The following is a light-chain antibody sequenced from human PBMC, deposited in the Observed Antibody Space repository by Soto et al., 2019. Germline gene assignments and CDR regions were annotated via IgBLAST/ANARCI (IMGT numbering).Light chain of an antibody. J-gene: IGLJ1*01. CDR3: FSFTTTSTHV. V-gene: IGLV2-14*01. CDR1: SSDIGAYDY. CDR2: EVN. Sequence: QSALTQPASLSGSPGQSISIACTGTSSDIGAYDYVSWFQQHPGKDPKLMISEVNNRPSGVSNRFSGSKSGNTAYLTISGLHVEDEYEYFFFSFTTTSTHVFGTGNKLTVL.